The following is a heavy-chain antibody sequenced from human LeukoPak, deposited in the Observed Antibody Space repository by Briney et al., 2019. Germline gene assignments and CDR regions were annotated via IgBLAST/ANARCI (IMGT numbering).Heavy chain of an antibody. V-gene: IGHV3-49*04. J-gene: IGHJ4*02. CDR1: GFTFGDYA. CDR3: TRVSGWYGGYFDY. D-gene: IGHD6-19*01. Sequence: GGSLRLSCTASGFTFGDYAMSWVHQAPGKGLEWVGFIRSKAYGGTTEYAASVKGRFTISRDDSKSIAYLQMNSLKTEDTAVYYCTRVSGWYGGYFDYWGQGTLVTVSS. CDR2: IRSKAYGGTT.